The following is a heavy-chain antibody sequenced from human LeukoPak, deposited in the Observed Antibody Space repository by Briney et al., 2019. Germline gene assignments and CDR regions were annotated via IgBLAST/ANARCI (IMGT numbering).Heavy chain of an antibody. CDR2: SYGLGIT. Sequence: SETLSLTCTVAGASITTSYWNWIRQSAENGLEWIGRSYGLGITTYNPSLESRVTVSVDITKNQFSLNLTSVTAADTAVYYCARAYSNYDPNSGAFDIWGQGTMVTVSS. CDR3: ARAYSNYDPNSGAFDI. CDR1: GASITTSY. J-gene: IGHJ3*02. V-gene: IGHV4-4*07. D-gene: IGHD3-22*01.